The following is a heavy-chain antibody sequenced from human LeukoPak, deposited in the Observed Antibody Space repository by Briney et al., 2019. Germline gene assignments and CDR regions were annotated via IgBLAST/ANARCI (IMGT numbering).Heavy chain of an antibody. CDR3: ARDASTVQAAVTDYDY. Sequence: PGGSLRLSCAASGFTFSSYGMHWVRQAPGKGLEWVSSISTSSSYIYYADSVKGRFTISRDNAKNSLYLQMTSLRAEDTAVYYCARDASTVQAAVTDYDYWGQGTLVTVSS. CDR1: GFTFSSYG. J-gene: IGHJ4*02. D-gene: IGHD4-17*01. CDR2: ISTSSSYI. V-gene: IGHV3-21*01.